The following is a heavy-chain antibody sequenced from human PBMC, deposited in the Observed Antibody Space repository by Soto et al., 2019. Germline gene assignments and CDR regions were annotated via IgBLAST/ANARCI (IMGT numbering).Heavy chain of an antibody. CDR1: GGSFSGYY. Sequence: SETLSLTCAVYGGSFSGYYWSWIRQPPGKGLEWIGEINHSGSTNYNPSLKSRVTISVDTSKNQFSLKLSSVTAADTAVYYCGRGARLGLLRQIDAFDIWGQGTMVTVSS. CDR3: GRGARLGLLRQIDAFDI. V-gene: IGHV4-34*01. CDR2: INHSGST. D-gene: IGHD3-16*01. J-gene: IGHJ3*02.